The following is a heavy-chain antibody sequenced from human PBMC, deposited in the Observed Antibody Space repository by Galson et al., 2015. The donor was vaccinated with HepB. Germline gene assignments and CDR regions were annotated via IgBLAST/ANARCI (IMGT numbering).Heavy chain of an antibody. J-gene: IGHJ4*02. D-gene: IGHD3-22*01. CDR3: ARGRADIYDSSAYLSGDY. Sequence: QSGAEVKKPGESLKISCKGSGYSFPSYWIGWVRQMPGKGLEWMGIIYPGDSDTRYSPSFQGQVTFSADKSISTAYLQWSSLKASDTAMYYCARGRADIYDSSAYLSGDYWGQGTLVTVSS. CDR2: IYPGDSDT. CDR1: GYSFPSYW. V-gene: IGHV5-51*01.